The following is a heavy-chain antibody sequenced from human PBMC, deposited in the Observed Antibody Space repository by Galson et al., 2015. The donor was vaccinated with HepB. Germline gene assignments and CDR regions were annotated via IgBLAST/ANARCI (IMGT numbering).Heavy chain of an antibody. V-gene: IGHV3-23*01. J-gene: IGHJ4*02. D-gene: IGHD3-22*01. CDR3: AKDRHGITMISVVTTGFDY. CDR2: ISGGGGST. CDR1: EFTFSSYT. Sequence: SLRLSCAASEFTFSSYTMTWVRQAPGKGLEWVSAISGGGGSTYYVDSVKGRFTISRDNSKRTLYLQMNNLRAEDTAVDYCAKDRHGITMISVVTTGFDYWGQGTLVTVSS.